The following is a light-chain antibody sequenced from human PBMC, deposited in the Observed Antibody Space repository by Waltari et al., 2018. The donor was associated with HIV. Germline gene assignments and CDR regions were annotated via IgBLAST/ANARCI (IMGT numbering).Light chain of an antibody. CDR1: NLGDKY. V-gene: IGLV3-1*01. Sequence: SYDLTQPPAGSVSPGQTASLTCSGDNLGDKYTSWYQTRPDQSPVLIIYQDAKRPSGIPDRFSGASFWYTAPLTLRATQTTDAAHYHCQTWDSSIHSVCGTGTNVNVL. J-gene: IGLJ1*01. CDR2: QDA. CDR3: QTWDSSIHSV.